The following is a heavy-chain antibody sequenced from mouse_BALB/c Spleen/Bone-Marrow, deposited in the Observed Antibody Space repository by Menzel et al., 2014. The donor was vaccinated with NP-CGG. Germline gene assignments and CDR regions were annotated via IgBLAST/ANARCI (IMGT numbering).Heavy chain of an antibody. CDR1: GFSIKDTY. CDR2: IDPANGNT. V-gene: IGHV14-3*02. D-gene: IGHD2-4*01. Sequence: DVKLVESGAELVKPGASVKLSCTASGFSIKDTYMHWVKQRPEQGLEWIGRIDPANGNTKYDPKFQGKATITADTSSNTAYLQLCSLTSEDTAVYYCARFPYDYGGGDYWGQGTTLTVSS. J-gene: IGHJ2*01. CDR3: ARFPYDYGGGDY.